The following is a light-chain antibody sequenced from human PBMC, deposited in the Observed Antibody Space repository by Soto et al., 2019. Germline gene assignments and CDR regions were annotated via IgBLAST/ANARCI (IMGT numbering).Light chain of an antibody. Sequence: DIQMTQSPPTLSASFGDRVTIXXRESQSISSWLAWYQQKPGKAPKPXIYAASTLQSGVPSRFSASGAGTDFTLTISSLQPEDFATYYCQQDLRPPLTFGPGTKVDI. CDR2: AAS. CDR3: QQDLRPPLT. CDR1: QSISSW. V-gene: IGKV1-5*01. J-gene: IGKJ3*01.